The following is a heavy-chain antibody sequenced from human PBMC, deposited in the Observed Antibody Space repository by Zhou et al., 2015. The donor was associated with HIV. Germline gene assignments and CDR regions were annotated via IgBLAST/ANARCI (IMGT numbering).Heavy chain of an antibody. D-gene: IGHD2-2*01. V-gene: IGHV3-23*04. J-gene: IGHJ4*02. Sequence: EVQLVESGGGVVQPGRSLRLSCVASGFTFSSSAMSWVRQAPGKGLEWVSIISGSDGTTYYADSVKGRFTISRDNSKNTLYLQMNSLRAEDTAVYYCAPDAMDYWGQGTLVTVSS. CDR1: GFTFSSSA. CDR3: APDAMDY. CDR2: ISGSDGTT.